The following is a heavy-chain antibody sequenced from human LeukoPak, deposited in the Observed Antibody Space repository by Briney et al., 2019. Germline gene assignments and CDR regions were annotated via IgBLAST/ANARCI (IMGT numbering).Heavy chain of an antibody. CDR2: ISWNSGSI. CDR1: GFTFDDYA. CDR3: AKASGARLVKLYYFDY. D-gene: IGHD1-26*01. Sequence: GRSLRLSCAASGFTFDDYAMHWVRQAPGKGLEWVSGISWNSGSIGYADSVKGRFTISRDNAKNSLYLQMNSLRAEDMALNYCAKASGARLVKLYYFDYWGQGTLVTVSS. J-gene: IGHJ4*02. V-gene: IGHV3-9*03.